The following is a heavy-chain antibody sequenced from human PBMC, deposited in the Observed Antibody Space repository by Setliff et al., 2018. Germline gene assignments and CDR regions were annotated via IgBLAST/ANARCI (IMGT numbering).Heavy chain of an antibody. D-gene: IGHD1-26*01. V-gene: IGHV4-39*07. CDR1: GGSISSSSYY. Sequence: KASETLSLTCTVSGGSISSSSYYWGWIRQPPGKGLEWIRSIYYSGSTYYNPSLKSRVTISVDTSKNQFSLKLSSVTAADTAVYYCARGEGGSYLGAYYYYYMDVWGKGTTVTVSS. CDR3: ARGEGGSYLGAYYYYYMDV. J-gene: IGHJ6*03. CDR2: IYYSGST.